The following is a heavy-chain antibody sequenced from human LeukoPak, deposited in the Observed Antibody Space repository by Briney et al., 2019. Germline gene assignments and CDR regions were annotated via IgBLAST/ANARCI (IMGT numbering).Heavy chain of an antibody. CDR1: GFTFSSYS. CDR3: ARELYSGSYYPYYFDY. J-gene: IGHJ4*02. D-gene: IGHD1-26*01. Sequence: PGGSLRLSCAASGFTFSSYSMNWVRQAPGKGLEWVSYISSSSSTIYYADSVKGRFTISRDNAKNSLYLQMNSLRAEDTAVYYCARELYSGSYYPYYFDYWGRGTLVTVSS. V-gene: IGHV3-48*01. CDR2: ISSSSSTI.